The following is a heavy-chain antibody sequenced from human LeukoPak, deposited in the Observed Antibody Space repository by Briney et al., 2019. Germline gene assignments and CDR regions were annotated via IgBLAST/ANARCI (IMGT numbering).Heavy chain of an antibody. CDR2: IYYSGST. CDR3: ARHGVAAARTDYFDY. D-gene: IGHD6-13*01. Sequence: PSETLSLTCTVSGGSISSYYWSWIRQPLGKGLEWIGYIYYSGSTNYNPSLKSRVTISVDTSKNQFSLKLSSVTAADTAVYYCARHGVAAARTDYFDYWGQGTLVTVSS. CDR1: GGSISSYY. J-gene: IGHJ4*02. V-gene: IGHV4-59*08.